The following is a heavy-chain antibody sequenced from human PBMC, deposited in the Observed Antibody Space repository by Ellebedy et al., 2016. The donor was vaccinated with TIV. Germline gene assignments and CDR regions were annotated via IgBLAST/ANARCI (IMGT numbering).Heavy chain of an antibody. V-gene: IGHV3-33*08. D-gene: IGHD6-19*01. CDR3: ARDLSIAVAGTLYDY. CDR2: IWYDGSNE. J-gene: IGHJ4*02. Sequence: GGSLRLSCATSGFTFSQYGMHWVRQAPGKGLEWMALIWYDGSNEYYADSVKGRIAISRDNSKNTLYLQMNSLRIEDTAVYYCARDLSIAVAGTLYDYWGQGTLVTVSS. CDR1: GFTFSQYG.